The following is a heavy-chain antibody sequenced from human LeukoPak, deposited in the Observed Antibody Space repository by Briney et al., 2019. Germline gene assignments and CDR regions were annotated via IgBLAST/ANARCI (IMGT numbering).Heavy chain of an antibody. V-gene: IGHV3-48*04. Sequence: GGSLRLSCAASGFTFSSYGMHWVRQAPGKGLEWVSYISSSSSTIYYADSVKGRFTISRDNAKNSLYLQMNSLRAEDTAVYYCAREKTITVAAQLDYWGQGTLVTVSS. J-gene: IGHJ4*02. CDR2: ISSSSSTI. CDR1: GFTFSSYG. D-gene: IGHD6-19*01. CDR3: AREKTITVAAQLDY.